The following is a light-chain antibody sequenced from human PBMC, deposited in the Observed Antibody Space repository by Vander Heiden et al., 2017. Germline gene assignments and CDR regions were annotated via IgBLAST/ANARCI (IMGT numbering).Light chain of an antibody. V-gene: IGLV1-40*01. CDR2: GNS. CDR3: QSYDSSLSVYV. CDR1: SSNIGAGYD. J-gene: IGLJ1*01. Sequence: QSVLTQPPSVSGAPGQRVTIYCTGSSSNIGAGYDVHWYQQLPGTAPKLLIYGNSNRPSGVPDRFSGSKSGTSASLALTGLQAEDEADYYCQSYDSSLSVYVFGTGTKVTVL.